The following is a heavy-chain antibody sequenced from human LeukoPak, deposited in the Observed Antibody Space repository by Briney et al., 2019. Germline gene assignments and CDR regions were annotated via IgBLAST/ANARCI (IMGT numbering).Heavy chain of an antibody. V-gene: IGHV6-1*01. CDR3: ARGLSVTGYYFDF. CDR1: GDSVSSNSVV. Sequence: SQTLSLTCAISGDSVSSNSVVWNWIRQSPSRGLEWLGRTYYRSKWYHDYALSVKSRITINPDTSKNQFSLQLNSVTPEDTAVYYCARGLSVTGYYFDFWGQGTLVTVSS. J-gene: IGHJ4*02. D-gene: IGHD1-14*01. CDR2: TYYRSKWYH.